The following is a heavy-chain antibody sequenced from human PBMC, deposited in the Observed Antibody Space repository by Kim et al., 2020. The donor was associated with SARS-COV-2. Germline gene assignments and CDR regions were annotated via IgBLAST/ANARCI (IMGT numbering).Heavy chain of an antibody. Sequence: GGSLRLSCAASGFSFDDHAMHWVRQVPGKGLEWVSLISWDGGTTSYADSVRGRFTTSRDNSKTSLFLQMNSLRSEDTALYYCAKDPGIGYFYYFMDVWG. CDR1: GFSFDDHA. J-gene: IGHJ6*02. CDR3: AKDPGIGYFYYFMDV. D-gene: IGHD1-1*01. CDR2: ISWDGGTT. V-gene: IGHV3-43*01.